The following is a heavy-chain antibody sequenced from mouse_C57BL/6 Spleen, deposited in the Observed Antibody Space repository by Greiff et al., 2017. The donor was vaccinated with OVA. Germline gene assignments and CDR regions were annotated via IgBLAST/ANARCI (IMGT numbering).Heavy chain of an antibody. D-gene: IGHD2-3*01. CDR2: INYDGSST. CDR3: ARDDGYYYAMDY. J-gene: IGHJ4*01. Sequence: EVQVVESEGGLVQPGSSMKLSCTASGFTCSDYYMAWVRQVPEKGLEWVANINYDGSSTYYLDSLKSRFIISRDNAKNILYLQMSSLKSEDTATYYCARDDGYYYAMDYWGQGTSVTVSS. CDR1: GFTCSDYY. V-gene: IGHV5-16*01.